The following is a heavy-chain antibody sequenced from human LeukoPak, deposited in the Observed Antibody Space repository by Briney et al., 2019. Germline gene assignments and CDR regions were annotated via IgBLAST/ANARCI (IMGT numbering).Heavy chain of an antibody. CDR3: ARIPFRVDTAMVDDY. D-gene: IGHD5-18*01. J-gene: IGHJ4*02. CDR1: GDSINSGGHY. Sequence: SETLSLTCTVSGDSINSGGHYWSWIRQPPGKGLEWIGYIYYSGAAYYSSSLKSRVTISVDGSKNQFSLKLSSVTAADTAVYYCARIPFRVDTAMVDDYWGQGTLVTVSS. V-gene: IGHV4-30-2*01. CDR2: IYYSGAA.